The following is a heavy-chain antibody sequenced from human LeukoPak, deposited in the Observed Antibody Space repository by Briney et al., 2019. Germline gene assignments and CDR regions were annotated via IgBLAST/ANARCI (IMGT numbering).Heavy chain of an antibody. J-gene: IGHJ4*02. CDR1: GFAFSSYA. CDR2: ITSSGGDT. V-gene: IGHV3-23*01. D-gene: IGHD2-2*01. CDR3: AKLIPPVDCSRTSCYGFDY. Sequence: PGGSLRLSCAVSGFAFSSYAMSWVRQAPGKGLEWVSAITSSGGDTYYTDSVKGRFTVSRDNSKNTLYPQVNSLRAEDTAVYYCAKLIPPVDCSRTSCYGFDYWGQGTLVTVSS.